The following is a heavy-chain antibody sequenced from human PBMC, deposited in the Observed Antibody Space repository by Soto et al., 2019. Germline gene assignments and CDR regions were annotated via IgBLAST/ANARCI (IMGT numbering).Heavy chain of an antibody. CDR1: EDIFNNFG. D-gene: IGHD2-15*01. CDR3: ASDLTRFCSGGSCPFSM. Sequence: QAQLVQSGAEVKKPGASVRVACPASEDIFNNFGITWVRQAPGQGLEWLGWVSYYNGNTNYAQRLRGRVFMTTDTATSTAYLELRGLTFNDTAVDYCASDLTRFCSGGSCPFSMWGQGTQVIVSS. CDR2: VSYYNGNT. J-gene: IGHJ4*02. V-gene: IGHV1-18*01.